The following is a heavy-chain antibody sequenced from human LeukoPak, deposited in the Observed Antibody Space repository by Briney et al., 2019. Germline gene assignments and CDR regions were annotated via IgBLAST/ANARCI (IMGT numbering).Heavy chain of an antibody. CDR1: GGSISSYY. D-gene: IGHD5-12*01. V-gene: IGHV4-59*01. Sequence: SSETLSLTCTVPGGSISSYYWSWIRQPPGKGLEWIGNISYSGTTNYNPSLKSRVTISIDTSKNQFSLKLTSVTAADTAVYYCARVGYDTYYWCMDVWGKGTTVTVS. J-gene: IGHJ6*03. CDR2: ISYSGTT. CDR3: ARVGYDTYYWCMDV.